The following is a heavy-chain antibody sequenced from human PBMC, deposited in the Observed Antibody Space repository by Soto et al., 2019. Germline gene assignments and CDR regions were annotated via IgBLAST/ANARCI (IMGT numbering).Heavy chain of an antibody. Sequence: QVHLVQSGAEVMKPGASVKVSCRAAGRAFSTTYIHWVRQAPGQGLEWMGLINPSGGSRSYSQTFQGRVTMTGDTSTVYMELSSLTFEDTAVYYCAGGTLWFGEFSQFDPWGQGTLVTVSS. CDR2: INPSGGSR. CDR1: GRAFSTTY. D-gene: IGHD3-10*01. CDR3: AGGTLWFGEFSQFDP. J-gene: IGHJ5*02. V-gene: IGHV1-46*01.